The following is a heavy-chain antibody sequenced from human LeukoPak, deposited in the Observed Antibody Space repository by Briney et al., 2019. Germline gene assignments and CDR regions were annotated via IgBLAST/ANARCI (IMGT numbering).Heavy chain of an antibody. V-gene: IGHV4-59*08. CDR1: GGSISSYY. J-gene: IGHJ4*02. Sequence: PSETLSLTCTVSGGSISSYYWSWIRQPPGKGLEWIGYISYSGSTNYNPSLKSRVTISVDTSKNRFSLKLRSVTAADAAVYYCARHGSDYSFDYWGQGTLVTVSS. CDR3: ARHGSDYSFDY. D-gene: IGHD3-22*01. CDR2: ISYSGST.